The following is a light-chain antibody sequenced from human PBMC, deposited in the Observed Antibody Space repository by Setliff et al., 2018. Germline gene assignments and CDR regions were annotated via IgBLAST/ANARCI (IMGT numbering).Light chain of an antibody. V-gene: IGLV2-8*01. CDR3: SAYAGSNNWGV. CDR2: EVT. J-gene: IGLJ1*01. Sequence: QSALTQPPSASGSPGHSVTISCTGTTSDVGGYDYVSWYQQHPDKAPKLILYEVTKRPSGVPDRFSGSKSGNTASLTVSGLQADDEADYYCSAYAGSNNWGVFGTGTKVTVL. CDR1: TSDVGGYDY.